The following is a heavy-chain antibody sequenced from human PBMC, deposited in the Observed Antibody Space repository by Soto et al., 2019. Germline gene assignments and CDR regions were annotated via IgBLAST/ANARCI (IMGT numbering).Heavy chain of an antibody. CDR3: AMRSTEGAYYYMDV. Sequence: QVQLVQSETEVKKPGASVKVSCKASGFTFTSYYMHWVRQAPGQGLEWMGIINPSGGTTTYAQNFQDRVTMTRDTSTSTVYMELSSLRSEDTAVYYCAMRSTEGAYYYMDVWGKGTTVTVSS. CDR2: INPSGGTT. J-gene: IGHJ6*03. CDR1: GFTFTSYY. V-gene: IGHV1-46*03. D-gene: IGHD2-2*01.